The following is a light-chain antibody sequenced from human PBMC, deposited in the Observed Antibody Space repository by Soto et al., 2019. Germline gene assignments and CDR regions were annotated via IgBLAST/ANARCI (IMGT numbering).Light chain of an antibody. J-gene: IGKJ5*01. V-gene: IGKV1-9*01. CDR3: QQLHSYPIT. Sequence: IQFTQSPSSLSASVGDRVTFTFRASQGISTFLAWYQQKAGKAPKPLIYAASTLQSGVSSRFSGSGSGTDFTLTISSLQPEDSAIYYCQQLHSYPITFGHGTRLEIK. CDR2: AAS. CDR1: QGISTF.